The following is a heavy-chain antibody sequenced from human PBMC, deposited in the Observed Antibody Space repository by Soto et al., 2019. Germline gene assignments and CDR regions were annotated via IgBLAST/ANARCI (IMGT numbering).Heavy chain of an antibody. Sequence: KTSETLSLTCAVSGYSISSGYYWGWIRQPPGKGLEWIGSIYHSGSTYYNPSLKSRVTISVDTSKNQFSLKLSSVTAADTAVYYCARDQYSYGFVGGLMLDYYYYGMDVWGQGTTVTVSS. V-gene: IGHV4-38-2*02. D-gene: IGHD5-18*01. CDR1: GYSISSGYY. J-gene: IGHJ6*02. CDR2: IYHSGST. CDR3: ARDQYSYGFVGGLMLDYYYYGMDV.